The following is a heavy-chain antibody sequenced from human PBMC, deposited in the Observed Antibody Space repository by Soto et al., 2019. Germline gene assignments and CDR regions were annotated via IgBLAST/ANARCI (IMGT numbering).Heavy chain of an antibody. V-gene: IGHV3-64D*06. D-gene: IGHD1-20*01. J-gene: IGHJ4*02. Sequence: LRLSCSASGFTFSSYALHWVRQAPGKGLEYISGVRGNGDPPFYADSVKARFTISRDNSKNTLYLQMTSVSADDAAVYYCVKSRGGNNFDFFDWGQGTLVTVSS. CDR3: VKSRGGNNFDFFD. CDR1: GFTFSSYA. CDR2: VRGNGDPP.